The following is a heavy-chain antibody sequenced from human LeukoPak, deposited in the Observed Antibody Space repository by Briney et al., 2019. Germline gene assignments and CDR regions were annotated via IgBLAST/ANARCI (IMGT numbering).Heavy chain of an antibody. V-gene: IGHV1-46*01. CDR2: INPSGGST. Sequence: GASVKVSCKASRYTFTSYYMHWVRQAPGQGLEWMGIINPSGGSTNYAQKFLGRVTMTRDTSTSTVYMELSSLRSDDTAVYYCARDSGPTNHAFDIWGQGTMVTVSS. CDR1: RYTFTSYY. J-gene: IGHJ3*02. D-gene: IGHD3-10*01. CDR3: ARDSGPTNHAFDI.